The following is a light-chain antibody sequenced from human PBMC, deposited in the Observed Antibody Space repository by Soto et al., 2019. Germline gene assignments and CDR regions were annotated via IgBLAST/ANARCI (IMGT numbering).Light chain of an antibody. J-gene: IGKJ5*01. CDR3: HQRYNWPRVT. CDR1: QSVGNS. CDR2: DVS. Sequence: EIVLTQSPATLSLSPGERVTLSCRASQSVGNSLAWYQQKPGQPPRPLIYDVSNRATGIPARFSGSGSGTDFTLTITSLEPEDFAVYFCHQRYNWPRVTFGQGTRLEIK. V-gene: IGKV3-11*01.